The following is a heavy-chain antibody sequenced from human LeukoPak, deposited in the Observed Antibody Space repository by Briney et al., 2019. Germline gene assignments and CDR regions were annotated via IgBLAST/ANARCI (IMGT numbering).Heavy chain of an antibody. CDR1: GGSISSGSYY. CDR2: IYTSGST. CDR3: ARGQGAARYNWFDP. Sequence: SRTLSLTCTVSGGSISSGSYYWSWIGQPAGKGLEWIGRIYTSGSTNYNPSLKSRVTISVDTSKNQFSLKLSSVTAADTAVHYCARGQGAARYNWFDPWGQGTLVTVSS. D-gene: IGHD6-6*01. J-gene: IGHJ5*02. V-gene: IGHV4-61*02.